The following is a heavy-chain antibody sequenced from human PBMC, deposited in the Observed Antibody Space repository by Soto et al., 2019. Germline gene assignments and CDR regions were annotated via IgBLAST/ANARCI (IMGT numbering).Heavy chain of an antibody. V-gene: IGHV1-2*04. CDR1: GYTFTGYY. CDR2: INPNSGGT. J-gene: IGHJ6*02. D-gene: IGHD6-13*01. CDR3: ASSYSSSWSGYYYYYGMDV. Sequence: GASVKVSCKASGYTFTGYYMHWVRQAPGQGLEWMGWINPNSGGTNYAQKFQGWVTMTRDTSISTAYMELSRLRSDDTAVYYCASSYSSSWSGYYYYYGMDVWGQGTTVTV.